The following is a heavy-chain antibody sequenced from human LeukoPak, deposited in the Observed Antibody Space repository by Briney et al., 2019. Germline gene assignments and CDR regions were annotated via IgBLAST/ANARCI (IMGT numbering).Heavy chain of an antibody. Sequence: PSETLSLTCTVSGGSISSGDYYWSWIRQPPGKGLEWIGYIYYSGSAYYNPSLKSRVTISVDTSKSQFSLRLSSVTAADTAVYYCARRRLYCSGGSCYRDFDYWGQGTLVTVSS. V-gene: IGHV4-30-4*01. CDR3: ARRRLYCSGGSCYRDFDY. CDR2: IYYSGSA. CDR1: GGSISSGDYY. D-gene: IGHD2-15*01. J-gene: IGHJ4*02.